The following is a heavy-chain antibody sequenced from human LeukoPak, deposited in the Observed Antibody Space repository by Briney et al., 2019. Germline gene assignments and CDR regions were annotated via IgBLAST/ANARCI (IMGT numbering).Heavy chain of an antibody. CDR1: GFPFSSYS. V-gene: IGHV3-48*04. Sequence: GGSLRLSCATSGFPFSSYSMNWVRQAPGKGLEWVSYITSNSGTIYYADSVKGRFTISRDNAKNSLYLQMNSLRAEDTAVYYCARDRFYYGSGSYPSDYWGQGTLVTVSS. J-gene: IGHJ4*02. CDR3: ARDRFYYGSGSYPSDY. D-gene: IGHD3-10*01. CDR2: ITSNSGTI.